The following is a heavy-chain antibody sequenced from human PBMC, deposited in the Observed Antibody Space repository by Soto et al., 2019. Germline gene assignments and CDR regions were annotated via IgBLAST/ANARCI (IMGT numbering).Heavy chain of an antibody. V-gene: IGHV3-15*01. D-gene: IGHD1-26*01. J-gene: IGHJ3*02. Sequence: GGARRPPCPPSASTFSHAWVSCVRQAQGKGLEWVGRIKSKTDGGTTDYAEPVKGRFTNSRDDSNNTLYLQMNSLKTEDAAVYYCTASREWELLPYAFDIWGQGTMVTVSS. CDR3: TASREWELLPYAFDI. CDR2: IKSKTDGGTT. CDR1: ASTFSHAW.